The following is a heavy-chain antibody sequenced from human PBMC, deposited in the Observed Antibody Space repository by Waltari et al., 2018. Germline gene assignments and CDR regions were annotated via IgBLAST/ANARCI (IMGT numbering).Heavy chain of an antibody. V-gene: IGHV4-39*01. CDR2: IYYSGST. J-gene: IGHJ5*02. D-gene: IGHD3-22*01. CDR1: GCSISSNNYY. CDR3: ARLGSNYYDRSGYSTSNWFDP. Sequence: QVQLQESGPGLVKPSETLSLTRTVSGCSISSNNYYWGWVRQPPGKGLEWIGSIYYSGSTHYNPSLKSRVTISGNTSNNQFSLKLSSVTAADTAVYYCARLGSNYYDRSGYSTSNWFDPWGQGTLVTVSS.